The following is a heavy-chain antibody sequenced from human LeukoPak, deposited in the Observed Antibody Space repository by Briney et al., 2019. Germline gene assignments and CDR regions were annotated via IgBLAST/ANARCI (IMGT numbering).Heavy chain of an antibody. CDR3: ATPAYDILTGGSAFDI. CDR2: INPSGGST. Sequence: GASVKVSCKASGYTFTSYYIHWVRQAPGQGLEWMGIINPSGGSTSYAQKFQGRVTMTEDTSTDTAYMELSSLRSEDTAVYYCATPAYDILTGGSAFDIWGQGTMVTVSS. V-gene: IGHV1-46*01. J-gene: IGHJ3*02. CDR1: GYTFTSYY. D-gene: IGHD3-9*01.